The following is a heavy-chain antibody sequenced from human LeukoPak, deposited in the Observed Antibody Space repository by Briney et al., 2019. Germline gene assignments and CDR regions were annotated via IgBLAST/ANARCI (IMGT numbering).Heavy chain of an antibody. J-gene: IGHJ4*02. Sequence: GGSLRLSCAASGFTFSSYGMHWVRQAPGKGLEWVAFIRYDGSNKYYADSVKGRFTISRDNSKNTLYLQMNSLRAEDTAVYYCAKEWYYYGSGSYSVDYWGQGTLVTVSS. CDR3: AKEWYYYGSGSYSVDY. CDR2: IRYDGSNK. D-gene: IGHD3-10*01. CDR1: GFTFSSYG. V-gene: IGHV3-30*02.